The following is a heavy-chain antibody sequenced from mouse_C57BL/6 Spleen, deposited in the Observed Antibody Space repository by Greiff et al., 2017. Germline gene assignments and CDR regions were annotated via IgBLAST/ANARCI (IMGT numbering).Heavy chain of an antibody. CDR2: IYPGDGDT. Sequence: QVQLQQSGPELVKPGASVKISCKASGYAFSSSWMNWVKQRHGKGLEWIGRIYPGDGDTNYNGKFKGKATLTADKSSSTAYMQLSSLTSEDSAVYFCAREDYAMDYWGQGTSVTVSS. CDR1: GYAFSSSW. CDR3: AREDYAMDY. J-gene: IGHJ4*01. V-gene: IGHV1-82*01.